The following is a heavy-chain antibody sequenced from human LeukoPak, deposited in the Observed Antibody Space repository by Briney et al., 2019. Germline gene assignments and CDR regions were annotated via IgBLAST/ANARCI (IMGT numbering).Heavy chain of an antibody. J-gene: IGHJ4*02. V-gene: IGHV4-59*12. CDR1: GGSISSSY. D-gene: IGHD3-10*01. Sequence: SETLSLTCTVSGGSISSSYWSWIRQPPGKGLEWIGYIYYSGSPNYNPSLKSRVTISVDTSKNQFSLKLSSVTAADTAVYYCASAGSGSYVDYWGQGTLVTVSS. CDR3: ASAGSGSYVDY. CDR2: IYYSGSP.